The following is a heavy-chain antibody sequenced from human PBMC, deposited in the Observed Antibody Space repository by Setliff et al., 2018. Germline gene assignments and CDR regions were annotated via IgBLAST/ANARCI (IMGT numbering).Heavy chain of an antibody. Sequence: LSLTCAVYGGSFSGYYWSWIRQPPGKGLGWIGEINHTGSTNYSPSLKSRVTISVDTSKNQFSLKLTSVTAADTAVYYCARGYCSSPSCFFAGWFDPWGQGTLVTVSS. CDR1: GGSFSGYY. CDR2: INHTGST. D-gene: IGHD2-2*01. J-gene: IGHJ5*02. CDR3: ARGYCSSPSCFFAGWFDP. V-gene: IGHV4-34*01.